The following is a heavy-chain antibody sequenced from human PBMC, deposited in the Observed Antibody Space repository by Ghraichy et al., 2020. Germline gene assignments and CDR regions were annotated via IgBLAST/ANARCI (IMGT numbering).Heavy chain of an antibody. Sequence: GGSLRLSCAASGFTFSDYSMNWVRQAPGRGLEWVSYIVSSSRAIYYADSVKGRFTISRDNAKNSLYLQLNSLRDEDTAVYYCARDCSPTRCLFDYWGQGTLVTVSS. D-gene: IGHD2-2*01. CDR3: ARDCSPTRCLFDY. CDR2: IVSSSRAI. CDR1: GFTFSDYS. J-gene: IGHJ4*02. V-gene: IGHV3-48*02.